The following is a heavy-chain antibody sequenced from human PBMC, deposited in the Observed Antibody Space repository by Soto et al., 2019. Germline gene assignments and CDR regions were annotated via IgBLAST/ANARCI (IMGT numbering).Heavy chain of an antibody. D-gene: IGHD1-26*01. V-gene: IGHV3-11*06. CDR1: GFTFRDYY. CDR3: ARGGSYPNWYFDL. J-gene: IGHJ2*01. CDR2: ISSSSSYI. Sequence: GGSLRLSCAASGFTFRDYYMSWVRQAPGKGLEWVSYISSSSSYINYADSVKGRFTISRDDAKNSLYLQMNSLRGEDTAVYYCARGGSYPNWYFDLWGRGTLVTVPQ.